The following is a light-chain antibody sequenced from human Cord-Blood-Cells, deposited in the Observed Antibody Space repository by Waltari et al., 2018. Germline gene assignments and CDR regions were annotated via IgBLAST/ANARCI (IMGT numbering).Light chain of an antibody. CDR2: EGS. CDR1: SSDVGSYNL. Sequence: QSALTPPAPVSGSPGQSITLPCTGTSSDVGSYNLVSWYQQHPGKAPKLMIYEGSKRPSGVSNRFSGSKSGNTASLTISGLQAEDEADYYCCSYAGSSTFVVFGGGTKLTVL. CDR3: CSYAGSSTFVV. J-gene: IGLJ2*01. V-gene: IGLV2-23*01.